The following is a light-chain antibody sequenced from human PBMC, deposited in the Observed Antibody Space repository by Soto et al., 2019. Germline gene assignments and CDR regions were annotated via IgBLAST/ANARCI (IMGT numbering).Light chain of an antibody. CDR3: SSYTVSVAPDG. Sequence: QSELTQPASVSGSPGQSITISCSGSSSDVGNGYDSVSWYQQHPGKAPKLIIYEVTNRPSGVSSRFSGSKSGNTASLTISGLQAEDEADYYCSSYTVSVAPDGFGTWTKVTVL. J-gene: IGLJ1*01. CDR1: SSDVGNGYDS. CDR2: EVT. V-gene: IGLV2-14*01.